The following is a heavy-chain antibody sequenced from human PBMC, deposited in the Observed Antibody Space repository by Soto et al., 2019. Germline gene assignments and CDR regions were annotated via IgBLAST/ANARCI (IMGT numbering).Heavy chain of an antibody. CDR2: ISASGGGT. CDR3: AKDWRVVVITLDY. CDR1: GFTFSSYA. Sequence: PGGSLRLSCAASGFTFSSYAMSWVRQAPGKGLEWVSTISASGGGTYYADSVKGRFTISRDNSKNTLYLQMNSLRAEDTAVYYCAKDWRVVVITLDYWGQGTLVTVSS. J-gene: IGHJ4*02. D-gene: IGHD3-22*01. V-gene: IGHV3-23*01.